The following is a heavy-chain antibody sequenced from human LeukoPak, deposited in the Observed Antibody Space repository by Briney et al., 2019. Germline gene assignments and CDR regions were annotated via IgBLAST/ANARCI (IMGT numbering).Heavy chain of an antibody. Sequence: GGSLRLSCAASGFSFNTYWMHWVRQAPGKGLVWVSRIKSDGSSTYYADSVKGRFTISRDNAKNTLYLQMNSLRAEDTAVYYCARSDWFDPWGQGTLVTVSS. J-gene: IGHJ5*02. CDR3: ARSDWFDP. CDR1: GFSFNTYW. V-gene: IGHV3-74*01. CDR2: IKSDGSST.